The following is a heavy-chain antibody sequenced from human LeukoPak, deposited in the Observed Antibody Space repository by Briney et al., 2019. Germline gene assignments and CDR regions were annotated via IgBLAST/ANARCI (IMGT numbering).Heavy chain of an antibody. D-gene: IGHD3-22*01. J-gene: IGHJ3*02. CDR2: IYFGGST. Sequence: PSETLSLTCTVSGGSISSSSYYWGWTRQPPGKGLEWIGSIYFGGSTYYDPSLKSRLTISVDTSKNHFSLRLSSVTAADTAVYYCTGGSGYYDAFDIWGQGTMVTVSS. V-gene: IGHV4-39*02. CDR3: TGGSGYYDAFDI. CDR1: GGSISSSSYY.